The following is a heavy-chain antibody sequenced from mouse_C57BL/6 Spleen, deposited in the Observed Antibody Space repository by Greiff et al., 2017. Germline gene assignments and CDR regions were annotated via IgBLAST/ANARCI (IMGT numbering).Heavy chain of an antibody. D-gene: IGHD1-1*01. V-gene: IGHV1-59*01. Sequence: QVQLQQPGAELVRPGTSVKLSCKASGYTFTSYWMHWVKQRPGQGLEWIGVIDPSDSYTNYNQKFKGKATLTVDTSSSTAYMQLSSLTSEDSAVYFCERYYDGSGCESYAMDYWGQGTSVTVSS. CDR1: GYTFTSYW. CDR3: ERYYDGSGCESYAMDY. CDR2: IDPSDSYT. J-gene: IGHJ4*01.